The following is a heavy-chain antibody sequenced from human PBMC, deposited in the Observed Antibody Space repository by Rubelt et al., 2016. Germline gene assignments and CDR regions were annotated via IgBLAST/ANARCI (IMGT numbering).Heavy chain of an antibody. D-gene: IGHD2-2*01. J-gene: IGHJ6*02. CDR2: IFSNDEK. CDR1: GFSLSNARMG. V-gene: IGHV2-26*01. CDR3: ERIQYQLLGSYYYYGMDV. Sequence: QVTLKESGPVLVKPTETLTLTCTVSGFSLSNARMGVSWIRQPPGKALEWLAHIFSNDEKSYSTSLKSRLTISKDTSKSQVVLTMTNMDPVATATYYCERIQYQLLGSYYYYGMDVWGQGTTVTVSS.